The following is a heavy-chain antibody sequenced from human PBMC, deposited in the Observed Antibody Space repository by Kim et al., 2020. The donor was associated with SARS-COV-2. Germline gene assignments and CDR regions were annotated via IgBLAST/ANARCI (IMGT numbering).Heavy chain of an antibody. CDR3: ARWRVATGIRGVDY. D-gene: IGHD2-21*02. J-gene: IGHJ4*01. CDR1: GASITSTSYH. V-gene: IGHV4-39*01. CDR2: IYYTGTT. Sequence: SETLSLTCTVSGASITSTSYHWGWIRQPPGKGLEWIAVIYYTGTTYYNPSLKSRVTISVDTSKNKFSLKVSPVIAADTAVYYCARWRVATGIRGVDYWG.